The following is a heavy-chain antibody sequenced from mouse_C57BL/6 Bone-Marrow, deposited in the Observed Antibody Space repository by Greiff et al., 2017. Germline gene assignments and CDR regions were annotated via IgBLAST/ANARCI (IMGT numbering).Heavy chain of an antibody. Sequence: EVKLLESEGGLVQPGSSMKLSCTASGFTFTDYYMSWVRQVPEKGLEWVANINYYGSSTYYMDSLKSRFIISRDNAKNMLYLQMSSLKSEDTATYYCARGKDGEYWYFDVWGTGTTVTVSS. CDR2: INYYGSST. V-gene: IGHV5-16*01. CDR3: ARGKDGEYWYFDV. D-gene: IGHD2-13*01. CDR1: GFTFTDYY. J-gene: IGHJ1*03.